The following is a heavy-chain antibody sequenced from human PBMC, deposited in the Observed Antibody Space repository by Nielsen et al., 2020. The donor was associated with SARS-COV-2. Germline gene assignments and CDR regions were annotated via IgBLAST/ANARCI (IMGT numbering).Heavy chain of an antibody. CDR2: IYHSGST. CDR1: GGSISSSNW. Sequence: GSLRLSCAVSGGSISSSNWWSWVRQPPGKGLEWIGEIYHSGSTNYNPSLKSRVTISVDKSKNQFSLKLSSVTAADTAVYYCAGRYGHQPFDPWGQGTLVTVSS. CDR3: AGRYGHQPFDP. J-gene: IGHJ5*02. V-gene: IGHV4-4*02. D-gene: IGHD2-2*01.